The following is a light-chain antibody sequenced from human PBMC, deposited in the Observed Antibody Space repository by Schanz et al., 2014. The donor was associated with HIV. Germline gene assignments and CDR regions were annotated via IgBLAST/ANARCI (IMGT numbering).Light chain of an antibody. V-gene: IGLV2-14*01. CDR1: NSDVGGYNY. CDR3: SSYTSSSWV. J-gene: IGLJ3*02. CDR2: DVS. Sequence: QSALTQPASLSGSPGQSITISCTEINSDVGGYNYVSWYQQHPGKAPKLMIYDVSNRPSGVSNRFSGSKSGNTASLTISGLQAEDEADYYCSSYTSSSWVFGGGTKLTVL.